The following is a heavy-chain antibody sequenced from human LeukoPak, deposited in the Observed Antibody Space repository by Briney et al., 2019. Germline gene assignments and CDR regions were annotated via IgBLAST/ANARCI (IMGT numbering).Heavy chain of an antibody. J-gene: IGHJ5*02. CDR2: IIPIFGTA. Sequence: ASVKVSCKASGGTFSSYAISWVRQAPGQGLEWMGGIIPIFGTANYAQKFQGRVTITADESTSTAYMELSSLRSEDTAVYYCAKRYFDHLGLWFDPRGQGTLVTVSS. CDR1: GGTFSSYA. D-gene: IGHD3-9*01. CDR3: AKRYFDHLGLWFDP. V-gene: IGHV1-69*13.